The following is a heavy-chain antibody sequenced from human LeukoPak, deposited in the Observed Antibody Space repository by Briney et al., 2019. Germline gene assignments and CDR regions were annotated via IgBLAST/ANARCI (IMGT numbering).Heavy chain of an antibody. J-gene: IGHJ6*03. D-gene: IGHD4/OR15-4a*01. CDR1: GFTFSSYS. Sequence: GGSLRLSCAAPGFTFSSYSMNWVRQAPGKGLEWVSYISSSSSTIYYADSVKGRFTISRDNAKNSLYLQMNSLRAEDTAVYYCARLTGDYMDVWGKGTTVTVSS. CDR3: ARLTGDYMDV. CDR2: ISSSSSTI. V-gene: IGHV3-48*01.